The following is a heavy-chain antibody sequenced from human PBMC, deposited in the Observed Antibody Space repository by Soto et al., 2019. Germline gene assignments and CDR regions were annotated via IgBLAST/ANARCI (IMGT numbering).Heavy chain of an antibody. CDR3: ARVTSSGWLYCYYGMDV. CDR1: GYTFTSYG. Sequence: QVQLVQSGAEVKKPGASVKVSCKASGYTFTSYGISWVRQAPGQGLEWMGWISAYNGNTNYAQKLQGRVTMTTDTSTSTAYMELRSLRSDDTAVYYCARVTSSGWLYCYYGMDVWGQGTTVTVSS. V-gene: IGHV1-18*01. J-gene: IGHJ6*02. CDR2: ISAYNGNT. D-gene: IGHD6-19*01.